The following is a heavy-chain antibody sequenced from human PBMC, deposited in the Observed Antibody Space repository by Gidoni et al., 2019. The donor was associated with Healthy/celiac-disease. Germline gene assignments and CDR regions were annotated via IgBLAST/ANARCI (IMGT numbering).Heavy chain of an antibody. Sequence: QLQLQESGPGLVKPSETLSLTCTVSGCSISSSSYYWGWIRQPPGKGLEWIGSIYYSGSTYYNPSLKSRVTISVDTSKNQFSLKLSSVTAADTAVYYCARQATLWKGITSGMDVWGQGTTVTVSS. CDR1: GCSISSSSYY. CDR2: IYYSGST. CDR3: ARQATLWKGITSGMDV. J-gene: IGHJ6*02. D-gene: IGHD3-16*01. V-gene: IGHV4-39*01.